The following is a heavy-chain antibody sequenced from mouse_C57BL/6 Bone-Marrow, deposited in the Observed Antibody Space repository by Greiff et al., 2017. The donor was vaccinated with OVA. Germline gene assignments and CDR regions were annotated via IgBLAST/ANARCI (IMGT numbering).Heavy chain of an antibody. Sequence: QVQLKQSGAELARPGASVKLSCKASGYTLTSYGISWVKQRTGQGLEWIGEIYPRSGNTYYNEKVKGKATLTADKSSSTAYMEIRSLTSEASAVYFCARGGLRRDYWGQGPTLTVSS. D-gene: IGHD2-4*01. J-gene: IGHJ2*01. CDR1: GYTLTSYG. CDR3: ARGGLRRDY. CDR2: IYPRSGNT. V-gene: IGHV1-81*01.